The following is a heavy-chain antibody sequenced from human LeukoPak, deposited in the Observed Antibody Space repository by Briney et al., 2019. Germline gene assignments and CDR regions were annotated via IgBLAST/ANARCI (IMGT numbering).Heavy chain of an antibody. Sequence: PSETLSLTCAVYGGSFSGYYWSWIRQPPGKGLEWIGEINHSGSTNYNPSLKSRVTISVDTSKNQFSLKLSSVTAADTAVYYCARLVLRYFDWVSRPYYFDYCGQGTLVTVSS. CDR3: ARLVLRYFDWVSRPYYFDY. D-gene: IGHD3-9*01. CDR1: GGSFSGYY. CDR2: INHSGST. J-gene: IGHJ4*02. V-gene: IGHV4-34*01.